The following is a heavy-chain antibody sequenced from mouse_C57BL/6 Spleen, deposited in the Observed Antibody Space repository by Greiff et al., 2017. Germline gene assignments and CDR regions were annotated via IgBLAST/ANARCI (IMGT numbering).Heavy chain of an antibody. CDR2: FHPYNDDT. V-gene: IGHV1-47*01. D-gene: IGHD1-1*01. Sequence: VHLVESGAELVKPGASVKMSCKASGYTFTTYPIEWMKQNHGKSLEWIGNFHPYNDDTKYNEKFKGKATLTVEKSSSTVYLELSRLTSDDSAVYYCARNDGSSSYAMDYWGQGTSVTVSS. CDR1: GYTFTTYP. J-gene: IGHJ4*01. CDR3: ARNDGSSSYAMDY.